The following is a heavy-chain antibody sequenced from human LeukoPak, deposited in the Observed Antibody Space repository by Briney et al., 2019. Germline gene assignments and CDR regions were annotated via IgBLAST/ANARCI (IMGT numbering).Heavy chain of an antibody. V-gene: IGHV3-74*01. CDR1: GFTFSSYW. D-gene: IGHD3-22*01. J-gene: IGHJ4*02. Sequence: AGGSLRLSCAASGFTFSSYWMHWVRQAPGKGLVWVSRINSDGSSTSYGDSVKGRFTISRDNAKNTLYLQMNSLRAEDTAVYYCASLMGDYYDSSGYPLDYWGQGTLVTVSS. CDR2: INSDGSST. CDR3: ASLMGDYYDSSGYPLDY.